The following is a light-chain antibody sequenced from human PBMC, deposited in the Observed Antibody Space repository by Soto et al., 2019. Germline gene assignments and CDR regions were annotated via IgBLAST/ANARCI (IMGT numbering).Light chain of an antibody. V-gene: IGKV3D-15*01. CDR3: QQYYHWGLS. J-gene: IGKJ4*01. Sequence: VMTQSPANLSVSPGEGVTLFCRASQNVANNIAWYQVKPAQPPRLLIYASSTRATGIPATFSGGGSETQFSLTISSLQSEDSAVYYCQQYYHWGLSFGGGTKVEI. CDR1: QNVANN. CDR2: ASS.